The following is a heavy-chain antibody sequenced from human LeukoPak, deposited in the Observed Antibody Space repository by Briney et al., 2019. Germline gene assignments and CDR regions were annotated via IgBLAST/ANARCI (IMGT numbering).Heavy chain of an antibody. Sequence: GRSLRLSCAASGFTFSRHWMSWVRQAPGKGLEWVANIKQDGSEKYYVDSVKGRLTISRDNAKNSLYLQMNSLRAEDTAVYYCARAVDTDYYFDYWGQGTLVTVSS. J-gene: IGHJ4*02. CDR2: IKQDGSEK. CDR1: GFTFSRHW. CDR3: ARAVDTDYYFDY. D-gene: IGHD5-18*01. V-gene: IGHV3-7*04.